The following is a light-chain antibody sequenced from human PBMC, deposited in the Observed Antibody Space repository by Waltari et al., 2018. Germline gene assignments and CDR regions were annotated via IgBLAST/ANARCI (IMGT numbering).Light chain of an antibody. Sequence: EIVMTQSPATLSVSPGERATLSCRASQSVSSNLAWYQQKPDQAPRLLIHGASTRATGIPARFSGSGSGTEFTLTIRSLQSEDFAVYYCQQYNNWLPGAFGQGTKVEIK. V-gene: IGKV3-15*01. J-gene: IGKJ1*01. CDR3: QQYNNWLPGA. CDR2: GAS. CDR1: QSVSSN.